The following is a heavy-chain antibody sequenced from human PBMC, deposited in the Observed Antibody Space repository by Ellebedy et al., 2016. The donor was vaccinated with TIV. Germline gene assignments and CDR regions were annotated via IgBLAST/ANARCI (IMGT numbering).Heavy chain of an antibody. V-gene: IGHV1-2*02. J-gene: IGHJ4*02. CDR2: INPNRGCT. Sequence: AASVKVSCKASGYTFTGYYMHWVRQAPGQGLEWMGCINPNRGCTNYAQKFPGRVTMTRDTSISPAYMELSRLRSDETAVYYCERDSSRFGELLFDYWGQGTLVTVSS. CDR1: GYTFTGYY. D-gene: IGHD3-10*01. CDR3: ERDSSRFGELLFDY.